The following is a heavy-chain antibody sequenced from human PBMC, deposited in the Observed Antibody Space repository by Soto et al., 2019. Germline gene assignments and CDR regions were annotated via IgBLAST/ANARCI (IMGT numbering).Heavy chain of an antibody. CDR3: AGEGITVAGTS. D-gene: IGHD6-19*01. V-gene: IGHV3-11*01. CDR2: IFSSADTI. Sequence: GGSLRLSCAASGFTFSDYYMSWIRQAPGKGLEWVSYIFSSADTIYYAGSVKGRFTISRDNAKNSLYLQMNSLRAEDTAVYYCAGEGITVAGTSWGQGTLVTVSS. CDR1: GFTFSDYY. J-gene: IGHJ4*02.